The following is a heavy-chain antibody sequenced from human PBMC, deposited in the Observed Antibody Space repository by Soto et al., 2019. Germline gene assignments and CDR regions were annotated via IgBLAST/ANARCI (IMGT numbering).Heavy chain of an antibody. Sequence: EVQLVESGGGLVQPGGSLRLSCAASGFTFSSYSMNWVRQAPGKGLEWVSYISSSSSTIYYADSVKGRFTISRDNAKNSLYLQMNSLRAEDTAVYYCAREVRSFYGSGSYHFDYWGQGTLVTVSS. CDR3: AREVRSFYGSGSYHFDY. D-gene: IGHD3-10*01. CDR2: ISSSSSTI. CDR1: GFTFSSYS. J-gene: IGHJ4*02. V-gene: IGHV3-48*01.